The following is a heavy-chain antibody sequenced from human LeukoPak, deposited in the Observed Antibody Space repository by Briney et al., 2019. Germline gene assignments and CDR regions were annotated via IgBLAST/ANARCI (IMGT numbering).Heavy chain of an antibody. V-gene: IGHV1-69*13. Sequence: SVNVSCKASGGTFSIYAISWVRQAPGQGLEWMGGIIPLFGTANYAQKFQGRVTITADESTSTVYMELNSLRFEDTAVYYCAREWNYETNGYFFYYWGQGTLVTVSS. CDR2: IIPLFGTA. D-gene: IGHD3-22*01. J-gene: IGHJ4*02. CDR1: GGTFSIYA. CDR3: AREWNYETNGYFFYY.